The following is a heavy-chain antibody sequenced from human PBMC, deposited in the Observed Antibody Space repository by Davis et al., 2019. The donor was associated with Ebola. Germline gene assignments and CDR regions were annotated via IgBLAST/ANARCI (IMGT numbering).Heavy chain of an antibody. J-gene: IGHJ5*02. D-gene: IGHD4-17*01. CDR2: IIPIFGTA. CDR3: ARVRDDYGDYVGWFDP. CDR1: GGTFSSYA. Sequence: SVKVSCKASGGTFSSYAISWVRQAPGQGLEWMGGIIPIFGTANYAQKFQGRVTITADESTSTAYMELSSLRSEDTAVYYCARVRDDYGDYVGWFDPWGQGTLVTVSS. V-gene: IGHV1-69*13.